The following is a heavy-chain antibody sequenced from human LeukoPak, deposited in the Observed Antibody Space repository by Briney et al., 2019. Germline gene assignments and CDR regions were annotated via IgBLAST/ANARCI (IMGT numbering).Heavy chain of an antibody. CDR2: ISENSGDT. V-gene: IGHV3-11*06. J-gene: IGHJ4*02. CDR3: ASRRGSNRPFDY. CDR1: GFTFSASY. Sequence: GGSLRLSCVASGFTFSASYMTWVRQPPGKGLEWLSYISENSGDTNYADSVKGRFTVSRDNAKNSLYLQLNSLTAEDSAVYYCASRRGSNRPFDYWGQGTLVTVSS. D-gene: IGHD1-26*01.